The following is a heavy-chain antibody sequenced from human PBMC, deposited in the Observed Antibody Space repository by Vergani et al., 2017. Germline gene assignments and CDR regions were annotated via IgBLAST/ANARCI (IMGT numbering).Heavy chain of an antibody. CDR1: GFTFSSYA. J-gene: IGHJ4*02. D-gene: IGHD4-17*01. V-gene: IGHV3-23*01. Sequence: EVQLLESGGGLVQPGGSLRLSCAASGFTFSSYAMSWVRQAPGKGLEWVSAISGSGGSTYYADSVKGRFTISSDNSKNALYLQMNSLRAEDTAGYYCAKVGGGVRLGDYGDYAEPDYWGQGTLVTVSS. CDR3: AKVGGGVRLGDYGDYAEPDY. CDR2: ISGSGGST.